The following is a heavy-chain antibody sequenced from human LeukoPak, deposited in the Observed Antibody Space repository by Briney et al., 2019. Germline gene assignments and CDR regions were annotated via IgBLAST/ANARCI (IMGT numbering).Heavy chain of an antibody. J-gene: IGHJ4*02. D-gene: IGHD3-10*01. CDR1: GYTFTNSY. CDR2: LNPNSGST. CDR3: SRGRLWLGEYYFDF. V-gene: IGHV1-46*01. Sequence: ASVKVSCKASGYTFTNSYLHWVRQAPGQGLEWMGILNPNSGSTTYAQKFRGRVTMTRDTSTNTAYMELTSLKFDDTAVYYCSRGRLWLGEYYFDFWGQGTLVQVSS.